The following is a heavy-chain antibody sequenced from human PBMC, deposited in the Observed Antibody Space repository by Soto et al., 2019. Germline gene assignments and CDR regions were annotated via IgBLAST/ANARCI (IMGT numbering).Heavy chain of an antibody. CDR2: IYHSGST. D-gene: IGHD3-10*01. CDR3: ARTPMVRGVVDYFDY. Sequence: SETLSLTCAVSGGSISSGGYSWSWIRQPPGKGLEWIGYIYHSGSTYYNPSLKSRVTISVDRSKNQFSLRLSSVTAADTAVYYCARTPMVRGVVDYFDYWGQGTLVTVSS. CDR1: GGSISSGGYS. V-gene: IGHV4-30-2*01. J-gene: IGHJ4*02.